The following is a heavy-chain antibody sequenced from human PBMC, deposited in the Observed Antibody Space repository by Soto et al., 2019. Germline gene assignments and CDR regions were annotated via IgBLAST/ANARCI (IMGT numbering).Heavy chain of an antibody. CDR3: ARSLSTVITFYYYGMDV. CDR1: GYTFTSYY. CDR2: INPSGGST. D-gene: IGHD4-4*01. J-gene: IGHJ6*02. V-gene: IGHV1-46*01. Sequence: QVQLVQSGAEVKKPGASVKVSCKASGYTFTSYYMHWVRQAPGQGLEWMGIINPSGGSTSYAQKFQGRVTMTRDTSTSTVYMELSSLRSEDTAVYYCARSLSTVITFYYYGMDVWGQGTTVTVSS.